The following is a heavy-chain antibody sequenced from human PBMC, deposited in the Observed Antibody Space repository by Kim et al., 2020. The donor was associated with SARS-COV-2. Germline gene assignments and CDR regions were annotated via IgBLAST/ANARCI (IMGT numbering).Heavy chain of an antibody. CDR2: K. V-gene: IGHV2-5*01. D-gene: IGHD1-7*01. Sequence: KRYSSSLKSRLTITKETYKNQVVLTMTNMDTVDTATYYCAHLTGTRTIFDYWGQGTLVTVSS. J-gene: IGHJ4*02. CDR3: AHLTGTRTIFDY.